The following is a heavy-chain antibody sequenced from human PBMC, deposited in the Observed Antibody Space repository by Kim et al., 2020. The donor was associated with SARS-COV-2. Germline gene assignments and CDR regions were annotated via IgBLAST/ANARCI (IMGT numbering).Heavy chain of an antibody. CDR3: AKGPAVPNEAFVN. D-gene: IGHD4-17*01. CDR2: IYNSACT. J-gene: IGHJ3*02. Sequence: SETLSLTCTVSGYSISSGYYWGWIRQPPGKRLEWSASIYNSACTYHNPSLKSRVTISVDTSKNSFYLKLSSVTAADTAVYYCAKGPAVPNEAFVNWGQG. CDR1: GYSISSGYY. V-gene: IGHV4-38-2*02.